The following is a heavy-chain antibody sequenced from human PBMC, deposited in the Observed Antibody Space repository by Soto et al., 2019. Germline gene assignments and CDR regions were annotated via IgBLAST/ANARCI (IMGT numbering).Heavy chain of an antibody. D-gene: IGHD2-8*01. J-gene: IGHJ4*02. CDR3: AGKPNAIYYFDY. Sequence: WETLSLTCTVSGGSISSGGYYWSWIRQHPGKGLEWIGYIYYSGSTHYNPSLKSRVTMTVDTSKNQFSLKLNSVTAADTAVYYCAGKPNAIYYFDYWGQGTLVTVSS. CDR2: IYYSGST. V-gene: IGHV4-61*08. CDR1: GGSISSGGYY.